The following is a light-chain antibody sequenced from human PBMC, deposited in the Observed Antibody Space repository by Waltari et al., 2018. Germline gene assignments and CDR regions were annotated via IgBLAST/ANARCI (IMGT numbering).Light chain of an antibody. CDR1: SSTFGVYSY. CDR3: SSYAGPNSVV. J-gene: IGLJ2*01. V-gene: IGLV2-8*01. Sequence: QSALTQPPSASGSPGQSVPISCTGTSSTFGVYSYVSGYQHHPGKAPTLMVYEVNKRPAGGPDRCSGSKSGNTASLTVSGRQAEDEADYYCSSYAGPNSVVFGVGTKLTVL. CDR2: EVN.